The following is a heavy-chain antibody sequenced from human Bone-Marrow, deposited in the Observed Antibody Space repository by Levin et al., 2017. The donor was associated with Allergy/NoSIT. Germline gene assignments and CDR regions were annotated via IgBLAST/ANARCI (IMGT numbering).Heavy chain of an antibody. CDR2: IYPGDSDS. CDR1: GYSFTNHW. V-gene: IGHV5-51*01. J-gene: IGHJ4*02. D-gene: IGHD2-15*01. CDR3: ARLASHCSGGSSVSAYFDF. Sequence: LGESLKISCQGSGYSFTNHWIGWVRQRPGKGLEWVGRIYPGDSDSRYSPSFHRQVTISADKSISTAYLQWGSLKASDTAMYYCARLASHCSGGSSVSAYFDFWGQGTLVSVSS.